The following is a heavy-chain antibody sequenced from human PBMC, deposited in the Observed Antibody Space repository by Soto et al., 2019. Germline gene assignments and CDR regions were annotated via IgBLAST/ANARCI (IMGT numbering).Heavy chain of an antibody. D-gene: IGHD3-10*01. CDR1: GFTFSSYA. Sequence: SGGSLRLSCAASGFTFSSYAMHWVRQAPGKGLEWVAVISYDGSNKYYADSVKGRFTISRNNSKNTLYLQMNSLRAEDTAVYYCARDRGGFGESDFDYWGQGTLVTVSS. CDR3: ARDRGGFGESDFDY. J-gene: IGHJ4*02. CDR2: ISYDGSNK. V-gene: IGHV3-30-3*01.